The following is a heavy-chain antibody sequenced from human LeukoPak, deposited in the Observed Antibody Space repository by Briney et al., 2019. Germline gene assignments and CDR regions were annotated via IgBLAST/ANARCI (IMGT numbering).Heavy chain of an antibody. CDR1: GGSIRSYY. J-gene: IGHJ4*02. D-gene: IGHD3-9*01. CDR3: ARYDMNKFFDY. CDR2: IYTSGST. V-gene: IGHV4-4*07. Sequence: SETLSLTCTVSGGSIRSYYWSWIRQPAGKGLEWIGRIYTSGSTNYNPSFKSRVTMSVDTSKNQFSLKLSSVTAADTAMYYCARYDMNKFFDYWGQGILVTVSS.